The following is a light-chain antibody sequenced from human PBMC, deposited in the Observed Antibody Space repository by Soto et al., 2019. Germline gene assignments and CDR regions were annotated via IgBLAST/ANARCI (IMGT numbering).Light chain of an antibody. Sequence: DIQMTQFPSSLSASVGDRVTITCRASQGIRNDLGWYQQKPGKAPKRLIYAASSLQSGVPSRFSGSGSGIEFTLQNSALEPEGSEPFCGQHNIIFPLMFGQGPRVEIK. CDR1: QGIRND. V-gene: IGKV1-17*01. J-gene: IGKJ1*01. CDR3: QHNIIFPLM. CDR2: AAS.